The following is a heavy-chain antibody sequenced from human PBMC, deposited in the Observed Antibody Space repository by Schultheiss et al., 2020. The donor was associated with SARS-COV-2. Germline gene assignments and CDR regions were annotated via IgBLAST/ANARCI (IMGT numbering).Heavy chain of an antibody. D-gene: IGHD4-17*01. V-gene: IGHV3-30-3*01. CDR3: ARADGGAYGVNFDY. J-gene: IGHJ4*02. Sequence: GESLKISCAASGFTFSNAWMSWVRQAPGKGLEWVAVISYDGSNKYYAGSVKGRFTISRVNARASLYLQMNSLRAEDTAVYYCARADGGAYGVNFDYWGQGTLVTVSS. CDR2: ISYDGSNK. CDR1: GFTFSNAW.